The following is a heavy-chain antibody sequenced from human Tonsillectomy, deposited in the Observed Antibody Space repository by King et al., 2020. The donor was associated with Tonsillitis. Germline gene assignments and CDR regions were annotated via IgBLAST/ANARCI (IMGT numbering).Heavy chain of an antibody. Sequence: QLVQSGAEVKKPGESLKISCKGSGYSFTSYWIGWVRQMPGNGLEWMGIIYPGDSDTRYSPSFQGQVTISADKSISTAYLQWSSLKASDTAMYYCASQGVQLERHDAFDIWGQGTMVTVSS. J-gene: IGHJ3*02. CDR2: IYPGDSDT. CDR3: ASQGVQLERHDAFDI. CDR1: GYSFTSYW. V-gene: IGHV5-51*03. D-gene: IGHD1-1*01.